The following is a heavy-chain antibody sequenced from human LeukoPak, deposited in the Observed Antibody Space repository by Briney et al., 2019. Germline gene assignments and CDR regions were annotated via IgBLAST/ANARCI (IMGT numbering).Heavy chain of an antibody. CDR1: GGSISSGDYY. D-gene: IGHD4-17*01. CDR2: IYYSGST. CDR3: ARYLGDYVEYYFDY. J-gene: IGHJ4*02. Sequence: SQTLSLTCTVSGGSISSGDYYWSWIRQPPGKGLEWIGYIYYSGSTYYNPSLKSRVTISVDTSKNQFSLKLSSVTAADTAVYYCARYLGDYVEYYFDYWGQGTLVTVSS. V-gene: IGHV4-30-4*08.